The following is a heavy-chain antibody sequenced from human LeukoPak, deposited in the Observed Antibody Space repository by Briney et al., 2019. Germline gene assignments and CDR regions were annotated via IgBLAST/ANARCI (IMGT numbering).Heavy chain of an antibody. CDR1: GLTFSSYA. CDR2: TSYDGSNK. J-gene: IGHJ4*02. CDR3: ARDASLKVRGVIISPHPFGY. V-gene: IGHV3-30*04. D-gene: IGHD3-10*01. Sequence: GRSLRLSCAASGLTFSSYAMHWVRQAPGKGLEWVAVTSYDGSNKYYADSVKGRFTISRDNSKNTLYLQMNSLRAEDTAVYYCARDASLKVRGVIISPHPFGYWGQGTLVTVSS.